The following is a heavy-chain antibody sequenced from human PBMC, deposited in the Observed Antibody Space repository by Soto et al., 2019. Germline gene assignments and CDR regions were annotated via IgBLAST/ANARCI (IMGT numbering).Heavy chain of an antibody. J-gene: IGHJ6*02. Sequence: ASVKVSCKASGYTFTSYGISWVRQAPGQGLEWMGWISAYNGNTNYAQKLQGRVTMTTDTSTSTAYMELRSLRSDDTAVYYCARRNQAYYDFWSGPSAYGMDVCGQGTTVTAP. V-gene: IGHV1-18*01. CDR1: GYTFTSYG. CDR3: ARRNQAYYDFWSGPSAYGMDV. D-gene: IGHD3-3*01. CDR2: ISAYNGNT.